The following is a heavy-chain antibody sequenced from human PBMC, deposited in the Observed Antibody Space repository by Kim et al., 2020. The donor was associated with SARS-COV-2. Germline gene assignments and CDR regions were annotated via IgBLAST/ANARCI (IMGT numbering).Heavy chain of an antibody. CDR1: GFTFSSYG. CDR2: ISASGGGT. V-gene: IGHV3-23*01. CDR3: AKDKSSWRYFEY. D-gene: IGHD6-13*01. J-gene: IGHJ4*02. Sequence: GGSLRLSCAASGFTFSSYGVNWVRQAPGKGLEWVSTISASGGGTYYADSVKGRFTISRDNSKNTLYLQMNSLRAEDTAVYYCAKDKSSWRYFEYWGQGSLVTVSS.